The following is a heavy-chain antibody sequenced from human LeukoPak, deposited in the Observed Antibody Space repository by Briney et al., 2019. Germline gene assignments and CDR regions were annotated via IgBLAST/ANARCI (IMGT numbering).Heavy chain of an antibody. Sequence: PSETLSLTCAVYGGSFSGYYWSWIRQPPGKGLEWIGEINHSGSTNYNPSLKSRVTISVDTSKNQFSLKLSSVTAADTAVYYCARGSNSYRRGAFDIWGQGTMVTVSS. CDR2: INHSGST. J-gene: IGHJ3*02. CDR3: ARGSNSYRRGAFDI. D-gene: IGHD4-11*01. V-gene: IGHV4-34*01. CDR1: GGSFSGYY.